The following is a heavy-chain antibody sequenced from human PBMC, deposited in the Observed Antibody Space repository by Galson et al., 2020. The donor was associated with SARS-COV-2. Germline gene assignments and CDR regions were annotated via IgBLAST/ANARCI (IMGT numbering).Heavy chain of an antibody. CDR2: IYHSGST. D-gene: IGHD3-10*01. V-gene: IGHV4-4*02. CDR3: AREPVHYYGGYYYYYGMDA. J-gene: IGHJ6*02. Sequence: SETLSLTCAVSGGSISSSNWWSWVRPPPGKGLEWIGEIYHSGSTNYNPSLKSRVTISVDKPKNQFSLKLSSVTAADTAVYYCAREPVHYYGGYYYYYGMDAWGQGTTVTGS. CDR1: GGSISSSNW.